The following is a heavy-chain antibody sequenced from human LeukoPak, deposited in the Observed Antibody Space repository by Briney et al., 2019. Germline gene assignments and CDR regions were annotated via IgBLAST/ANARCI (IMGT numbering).Heavy chain of an antibody. CDR1: GGTFSSYA. CDR3: ARDRGIAARPLGFDY. CDR2: IIPIFGTA. D-gene: IGHD6-6*01. V-gene: IGHV1-69*13. J-gene: IGHJ4*02. Sequence: SVKVSCKASGGTFSSYAISWVRQAPGQGLEWMGGIIPIFGTANYAQKFQGRVTITADESTSTAYMELSSLRSEDTAVYYCARDRGIAARPLGFDYWGQGTLVTVSS.